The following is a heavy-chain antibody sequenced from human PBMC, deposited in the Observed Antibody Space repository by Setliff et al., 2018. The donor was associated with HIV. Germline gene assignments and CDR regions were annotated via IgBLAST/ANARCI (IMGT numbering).Heavy chain of an antibody. V-gene: IGHV4-34*01. CDR3: ARGGLGVVGAIDY. CDR2: IIHSGGT. D-gene: IGHD2-15*01. J-gene: IGHJ4*02. CDR1: GGSFSCYY. Sequence: PSETLSLTCAVYGGSFSCYYWTWIRQPPGRGLEWIGEIIHSGGTNYNRSLKSRITISVDTSKNQFSLNLSSVTAADTAVYYCARGGLGVVGAIDYWSQGTLVTVSS.